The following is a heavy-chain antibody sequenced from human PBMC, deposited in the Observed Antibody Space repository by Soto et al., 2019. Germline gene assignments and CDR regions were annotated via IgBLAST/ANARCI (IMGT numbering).Heavy chain of an antibody. Sequence: NPSDTLSLTSAVYGGSSSGYYWNWIRQPPGKVLEGIGEINHSRSTNYNPSLKNRDTKTEDTSKNQFSLKVSCVTAADTAVYYCAGSIAARPIPLNWFDPWGQGTLVTVSS. V-gene: IGHV4-34*01. CDR1: GGSSSGYY. J-gene: IGHJ5*02. CDR3: AGSIAARPIPLNWFDP. D-gene: IGHD6-6*01. CDR2: INHSRST.